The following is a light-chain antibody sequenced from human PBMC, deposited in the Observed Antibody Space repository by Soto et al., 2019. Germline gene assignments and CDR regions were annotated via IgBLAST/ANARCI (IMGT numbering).Light chain of an antibody. CDR1: NNEIGRYDF. CDR2: EVR. Sequence: QSALTHPASVSGSPGQSITISCTGTNNEIGRYDFVSWYQHHPGKSPKLILYEVRHRPSGISSRLSGSKSANTASLTISGRQAEDEADYYCASLTVYNNLLFGGGTKLTVL. V-gene: IGLV2-14*01. J-gene: IGLJ2*01. CDR3: ASLTVYNNLL.